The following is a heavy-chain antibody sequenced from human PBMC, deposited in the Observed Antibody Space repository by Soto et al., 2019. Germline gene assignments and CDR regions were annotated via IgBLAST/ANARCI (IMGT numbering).Heavy chain of an antibody. V-gene: IGHV4-30-4*01. Sequence: QVQLQESGPGLVKPSQTLALTCTVSGGSISSGDYYWSWIRQPLGKGLEWIGYIYYSMSTYYNPSLKIRVTMSVETSKNHFSLNLSSVTAADTAVYYCARGGSADYWGQGPLVTVSS. D-gene: IGHD1-26*01. CDR3: ARGGSADY. CDR1: GGSISSGDYY. CDR2: IYYSMST. J-gene: IGHJ4*02.